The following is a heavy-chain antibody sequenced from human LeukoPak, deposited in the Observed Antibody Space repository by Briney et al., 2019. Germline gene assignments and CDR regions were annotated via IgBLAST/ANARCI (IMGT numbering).Heavy chain of an antibody. Sequence: GESLKISCKGSGYSFSSYYIGWVRQMPGKGLEWMGIIYPGDSDTTYSPSFQGQVTISVDKSISTAYLQWSSLKASDTAMYYCARHPNYYDSSGYYYAYYFDYWGQGTLVTVSS. CDR1: GYSFSSYY. CDR3: ARHPNYYDSSGYYYAYYFDY. CDR2: IYPGDSDT. V-gene: IGHV5-51*01. D-gene: IGHD3-22*01. J-gene: IGHJ4*02.